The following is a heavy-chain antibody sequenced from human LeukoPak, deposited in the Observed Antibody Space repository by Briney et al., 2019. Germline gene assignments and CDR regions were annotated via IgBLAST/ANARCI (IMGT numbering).Heavy chain of an antibody. Sequence: ASETLSLTCTVFGSSINSVYSWGWIRQPPGKGLEWIGSIYHNGNTYYNSSLKSRVTISVHTSENQFSLKLSSVTAADTAVYYCASYKTYYDSSGHPLDYWGQGTLVTVSS. V-gene: IGHV4-38-2*02. CDR2: IYHNGNT. CDR1: GSSINSVYS. J-gene: IGHJ4*02. CDR3: ASYKTYYDSSGHPLDY. D-gene: IGHD3-22*01.